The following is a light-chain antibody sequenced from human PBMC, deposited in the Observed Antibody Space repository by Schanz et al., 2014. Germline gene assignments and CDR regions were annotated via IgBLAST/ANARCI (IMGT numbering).Light chain of an antibody. CDR1: KSDVGSYNY. J-gene: IGLJ3*02. CDR3: SSYTTNSTWV. V-gene: IGLV2-14*01. CDR2: DVN. Sequence: QSALTQPASVSGTPGQSITISCTGTKSDVGSYNYVSWYVQHPGKAPKLTIYDVNYRPSGVSNRFSGSKSGNTASLTISGLQAEDEADYCCSSYTTNSTWVFGGGTKLTVL.